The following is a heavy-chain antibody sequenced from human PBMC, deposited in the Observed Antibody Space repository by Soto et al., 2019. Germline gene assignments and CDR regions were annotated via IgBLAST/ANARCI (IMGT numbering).Heavy chain of an antibody. V-gene: IGHV1-8*01. CDR3: ARERAVAGFDS. J-gene: IGHJ4*02. D-gene: IGHD6-19*01. CDR1: GYTFTSYD. CDR2: MNPNSGNT. Sequence: GASVKVSCKASGYTFTSYDINWVRQATGQGLEWMGWMNPNSGNTAYAQKFQGRVTMTRNTSISTAYMELSSLRSEDTAVYYCARERAVAGFDSWGQGTLVTVSS.